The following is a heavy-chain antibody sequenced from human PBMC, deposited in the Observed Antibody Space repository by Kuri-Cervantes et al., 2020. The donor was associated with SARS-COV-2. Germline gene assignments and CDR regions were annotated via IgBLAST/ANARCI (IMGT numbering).Heavy chain of an antibody. CDR2: ISSSSSYI. Sequence: GESLKISCAASGFTFSSYSMNWVRQAPGKGLEWVSSISSSSSYIYYADSVKGRFTISRDNAKNSLYLQMNSLRAEDTAVYYCARRNYDFWSGYDYYYYYMDAWGKGTTVTVSS. V-gene: IGHV3-21*01. CDR3: ARRNYDFWSGYDYYYYYMDA. J-gene: IGHJ6*03. CDR1: GFTFSSYS. D-gene: IGHD3-3*01.